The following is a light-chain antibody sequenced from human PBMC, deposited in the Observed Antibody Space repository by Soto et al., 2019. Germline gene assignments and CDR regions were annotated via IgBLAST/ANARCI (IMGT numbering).Light chain of an antibody. J-gene: IGLJ1*01. V-gene: IGLV2-14*01. Sequence: QSALSHPPSVSCSPGQSITISCTGTSSDVGGYNYVSWYQQHPGKAPKLMIYEVSNRPSGVSNRFSGSKSGNTASLTISGLQAEDEADYYCSSYTSSSTLYVFGTGTKVTVL. CDR2: EVS. CDR1: SSDVGGYNY. CDR3: SSYTSSSTLYV.